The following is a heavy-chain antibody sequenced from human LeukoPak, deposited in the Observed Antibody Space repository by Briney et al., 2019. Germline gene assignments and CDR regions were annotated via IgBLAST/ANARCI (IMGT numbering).Heavy chain of an antibody. J-gene: IGHJ4*02. CDR1: GFTFSSYG. V-gene: IGHV3-30*02. CDR3: AKDYSSGWQIDY. CDR2: IRYDGSNK. D-gene: IGHD6-19*01. Sequence: GGSLRLSCAASGFTFSSYGMHWVRQAPGKGLGWVAFIRYDGSNKYYADSVKGRFTISRDNSKNTLYLQINSLRDEDTAVYYCAKDYSSGWQIDYWGQGTLVTVSS.